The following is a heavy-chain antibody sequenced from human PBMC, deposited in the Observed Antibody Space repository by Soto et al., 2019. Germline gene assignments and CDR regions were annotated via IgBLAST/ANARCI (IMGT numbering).Heavy chain of an antibody. J-gene: IGHJ6*02. CDR1: GYTFTTYW. Sequence: PGESLKISCKASGYTFTTYWIDWVRQMPGKGLEWMGIIYPRDSDTTYSPSFEGQVTISVDKSTSTAYLQWSSLKASDTATYYCERPQVLGSRYTGADVWGQGTTVTVSS. CDR2: IYPRDSDT. CDR3: ERPQVLGSRYTGADV. V-gene: IGHV5-51*01. D-gene: IGHD3-10*01.